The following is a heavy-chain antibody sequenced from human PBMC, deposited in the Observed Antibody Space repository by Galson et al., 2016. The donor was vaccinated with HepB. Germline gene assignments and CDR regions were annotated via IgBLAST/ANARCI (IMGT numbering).Heavy chain of an antibody. CDR1: GFTFSPSS. Sequence: SLRLSCAASGFTFSPSSTNWVRQAPGKGLEWLSYISGTTHTFVSYADSLRGRFTISRDNAKNSLYLHLNSLRDEDTAVYYCARDFSWSFENWGQGTLVTVSS. J-gene: IGHJ4*02. CDR3: ARDFSWSFEN. CDR2: ISGTTHTF. D-gene: IGHD3-3*01. V-gene: IGHV3-48*02.